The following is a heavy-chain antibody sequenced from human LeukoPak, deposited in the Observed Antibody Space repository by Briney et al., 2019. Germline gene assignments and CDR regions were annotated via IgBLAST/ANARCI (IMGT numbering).Heavy chain of an antibody. J-gene: IGHJ6*02. CDR3: AKELLPYYDFWSGYYGMDV. D-gene: IGHD3-3*01. CDR2: ISGSGGST. CDR1: GFTFSSYA. Sequence: GGSLRLSCAASGFTFSSYAMSWVRQAPGKGLEWVSAISGSGGSTYYADSVKGRFTISRDNSKNTLYLQMNSLRAEDTAVYYCAKELLPYYDFWSGYYGMDVWGQGTLVTVSS. V-gene: IGHV3-23*01.